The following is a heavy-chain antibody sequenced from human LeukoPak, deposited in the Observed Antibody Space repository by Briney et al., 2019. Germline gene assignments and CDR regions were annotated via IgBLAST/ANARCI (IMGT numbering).Heavy chain of an antibody. D-gene: IGHD3-22*01. V-gene: IGHV4-59*01. CDR1: GGPISSYY. Sequence: SSETLSLTCTVSGGPISSYYWRWIRQPPGKGLEWIGYIYYSGSTNYNPSLKSRVTISVDTSKNQFPLKLSSVTAADTAVYYCARFGGDSSGYAAFDIWGQGTMVTVSS. CDR3: ARFGGDSSGYAAFDI. J-gene: IGHJ3*02. CDR2: IYYSGST.